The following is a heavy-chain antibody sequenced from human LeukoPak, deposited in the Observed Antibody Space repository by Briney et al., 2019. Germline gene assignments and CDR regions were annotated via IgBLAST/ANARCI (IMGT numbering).Heavy chain of an antibody. J-gene: IGHJ4*02. CDR3: VKGGVAVAAVFDY. D-gene: IGHD6-19*01. CDR1: GFTFGSYA. V-gene: IGHV3-64D*06. Sequence: PGGSLRLSCSASGFTFGSYAMHWVRQAPGKGLEYVSAISSNGGSTYYADSVKGRFTISRDNSKNTLYLQMSSLRAEDTAVYYCVKGGVAVAAVFDYWGQGTLVTVSS. CDR2: ISSNGGST.